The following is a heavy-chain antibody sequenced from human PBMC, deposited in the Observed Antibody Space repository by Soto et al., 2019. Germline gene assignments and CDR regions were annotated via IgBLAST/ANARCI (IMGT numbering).Heavy chain of an antibody. CDR1: GFTFSSYA. Sequence: QVQLVESGGGVVQPGRSLRLSCAASGFTFSSYAMHWVRQAPGKGLEWVAVISYDGSNKYYADSVKGRFTISRDNSKKTLYLQMNSLRAEDTDVYYCARDIIRITIFAEGYFDYWGQGTLVTVSS. D-gene: IGHD3-3*01. CDR3: ARDIIRITIFAEGYFDY. CDR2: ISYDGSNK. V-gene: IGHV3-30-3*01. J-gene: IGHJ4*02.